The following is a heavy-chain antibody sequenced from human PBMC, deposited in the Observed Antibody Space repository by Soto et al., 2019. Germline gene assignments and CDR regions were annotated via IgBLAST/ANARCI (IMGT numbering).Heavy chain of an antibody. CDR3: AHRESLLVDQNWXDP. D-gene: IGHD1-26*01. V-gene: IGHV2-5*01. J-gene: IGHJ5*02. Sequence: SGPTLVNPTQTLTLTCTFSGFSLSXXGVGVGWSRQHPGKALEWIELIYWNDDKRYSPSLKSRLTITKDTSKNQVVLTMTNMDPVDTATYFCAHRESLLVDQNWXDPWGQGTPVTVSS. CDR1: GFSLSXXGVG. CDR2: IYWNDDK.